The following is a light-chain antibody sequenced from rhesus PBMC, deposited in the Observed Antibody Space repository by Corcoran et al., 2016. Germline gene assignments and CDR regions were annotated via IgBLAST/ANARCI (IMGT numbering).Light chain of an antibody. V-gene: IGKV1-69*01. CDR1: QGIRAW. CDR3: QQHEISPFT. J-gene: IGKJ3*01. Sequence: DIQMTQSPSSLSASVGDRVTITCRASQGIRAWLAWYQQKPGKAPKLLIYRASNLETGVPSRFSGSGSGTDFTLTISSLQPEYIATYYCQQHEISPFTFGPGTKLDIK. CDR2: RAS.